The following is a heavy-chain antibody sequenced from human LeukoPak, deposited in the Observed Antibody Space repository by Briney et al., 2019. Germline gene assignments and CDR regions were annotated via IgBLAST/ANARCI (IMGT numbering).Heavy chain of an antibody. J-gene: IGHJ4*02. CDR3: ARGRKGYYFDY. CDR1: GFTFSSYE. CDR2: ISSSGSTI. V-gene: IGHV3-48*03. Sequence: GGSLRLSCAASGFTFSSYEMNWVRQAPGKGLEWVSYISSSGSTIYYADSVKGRFTISRDNSKNTLYLQMNSLRAEDTAVYYCARGRKGYYFDYWGQGTLVTVSS.